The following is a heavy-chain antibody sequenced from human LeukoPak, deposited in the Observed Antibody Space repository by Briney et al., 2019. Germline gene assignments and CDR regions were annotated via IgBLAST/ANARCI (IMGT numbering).Heavy chain of an antibody. CDR2: ISYDGSNK. CDR3: ARDRGGFLESRYYMDV. Sequence: GRSLRLSCAASGFTFSSYGMHWVRQAPGKGLEWVAVISYDGSNKYYADSVKGRFTISRDNAKNSLYLQMNSLRAEDTAVYYCARDRGGFLESRYYMDVWGKGTTVTVSS. J-gene: IGHJ6*03. CDR1: GFTFSSYG. V-gene: IGHV3-30*03. D-gene: IGHD3-3*01.